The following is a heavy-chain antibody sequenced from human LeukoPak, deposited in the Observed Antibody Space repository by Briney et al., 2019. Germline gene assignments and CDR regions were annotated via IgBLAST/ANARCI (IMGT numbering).Heavy chain of an antibody. Sequence: SETLSLTCTVSGGSVSSSSYYWGWIRQPPGKGLEWIGSIYYSGSTYYNPSLKSRVTISVDTSKNQFSLKLSSVTAADTAVYYCAVMTTVTIFDYWGQGTLVTVSS. J-gene: IGHJ4*02. CDR1: GGSVSSSSYY. CDR2: IYYSGST. CDR3: AVMTTVTIFDY. V-gene: IGHV4-39*01. D-gene: IGHD4-17*01.